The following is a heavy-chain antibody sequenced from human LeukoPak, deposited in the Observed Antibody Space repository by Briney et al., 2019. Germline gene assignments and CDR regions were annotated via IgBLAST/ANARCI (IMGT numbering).Heavy chain of an antibody. J-gene: IGHJ4*02. Sequence: RPGGSLRLSCAASGFTFSKYGMNWVRQAPGKGLEWLSGISPRGGGTYHADSVRGRFTISRDNSKNTLYLQMNSLRVEDAAVYYCARAPVTSCRGAYCYPFDYWGQGTLVTVSS. CDR3: ARAPVTSCRGAYCYPFDY. V-gene: IGHV3-23*01. CDR2: ISPRGGGT. CDR1: GFTFSKYG. D-gene: IGHD2-21*01.